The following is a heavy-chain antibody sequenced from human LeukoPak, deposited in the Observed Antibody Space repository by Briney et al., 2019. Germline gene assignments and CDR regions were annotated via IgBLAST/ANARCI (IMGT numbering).Heavy chain of an antibody. CDR1: GFTFSNAW. J-gene: IGHJ6*03. CDR3: ARERLGVAGKSGGYYYYYMDV. V-gene: IGHV3-15*01. D-gene: IGHD6-19*01. Sequence: GGSLRLSCAASGFTFSNAWMSWVRQAPGKGLEWVGRIKSKTDGGTTDYAAPVKGRFTISRDDSKNTLYLQMNSLKTEDTAVYYCARERLGVAGKSGGYYYYYMDVWGKGTTVTVSS. CDR2: IKSKTDGGTT.